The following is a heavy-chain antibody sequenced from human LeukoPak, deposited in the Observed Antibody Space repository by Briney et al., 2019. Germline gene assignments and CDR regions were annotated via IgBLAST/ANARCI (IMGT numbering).Heavy chain of an antibody. Sequence: SETLSLTCTVSGGSISSSSYYWGWIRQPPGKGLEWIGSIYYSGSTYYNPSLKSRVTISVDTSKNQFSLKLSSVTAADTAVYYCATSIPEYVDTAMVIRADDAFDIWGQGTMVTVSS. CDR2: IYYSGST. D-gene: IGHD5-18*01. CDR3: ATSIPEYVDTAMVIRADDAFDI. V-gene: IGHV4-39*07. J-gene: IGHJ3*02. CDR1: GGSISSSSYY.